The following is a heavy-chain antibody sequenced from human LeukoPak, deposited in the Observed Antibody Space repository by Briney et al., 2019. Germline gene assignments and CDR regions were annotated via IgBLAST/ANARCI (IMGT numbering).Heavy chain of an antibody. V-gene: IGHV3-30*04. J-gene: IGHJ6*04. CDR2: ISYDGSNK. Sequence: GRSLRLSCAASGFTFSSYAMHWVRQAPGKGLEWVAVISYDGSNKYYADSVKGRFTISRDNSKNTLYLQMNSLRAEGTAVYYCARESIAAAGNYYYYGMDVWGKGTTVTVSS. CDR3: ARESIAAAGNYYYYGMDV. D-gene: IGHD6-13*01. CDR1: GFTFSSYA.